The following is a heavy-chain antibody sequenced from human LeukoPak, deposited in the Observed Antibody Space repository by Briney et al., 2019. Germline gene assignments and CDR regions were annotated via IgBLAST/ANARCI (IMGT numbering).Heavy chain of an antibody. CDR1: GGTFSSYA. CDR3: ARAGFRYCSSTSCYTSFGY. V-gene: IGHV1-69*13. Sequence: SVKVSCKASGGTFSSYAISWVRQAPGQGLEWMGGIIPIFGTANYAQKFQGRVTITADESTSTAYMELSSLRSEDTAVYYCARAGFRYCSSTSCYTSFGYWGQGTLVTVSS. CDR2: IIPIFGTA. J-gene: IGHJ4*02. D-gene: IGHD2-2*02.